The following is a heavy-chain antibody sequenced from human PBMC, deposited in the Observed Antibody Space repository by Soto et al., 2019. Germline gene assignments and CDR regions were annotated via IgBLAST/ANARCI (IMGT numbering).Heavy chain of an antibody. CDR1: GYTFTGYY. Sequence: ASLKVSCKASGYTFTGYYMHWVRQAPGQGLEWMGWINPNSGGTNYAQKFQGRVTMTRDTSISTAYMELSRLRSDDTAVYYCARTSRNPYYDYVWGSWYYFDYWGQGTLVTVSS. CDR2: INPNSGGT. D-gene: IGHD3-16*01. V-gene: IGHV1-2*02. J-gene: IGHJ4*02. CDR3: ARTSRNPYYDYVWGSWYYFDY.